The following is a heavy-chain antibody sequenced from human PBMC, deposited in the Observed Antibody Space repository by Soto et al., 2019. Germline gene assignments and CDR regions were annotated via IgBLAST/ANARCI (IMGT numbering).Heavy chain of an antibody. Sequence: QVQLVESGGGVVQPGRSLRLSCAASGFTFSSYGMHWVRQAPGKGLEWVAVISYDGSNKYYADSVKGRFTISRDNSKNTRYLQMNSLRAEDTAVYYCAKVPTGDYGVWGQGTLVTVSS. CDR3: AKVPTGDYGV. CDR2: ISYDGSNK. J-gene: IGHJ4*02. V-gene: IGHV3-30*18. D-gene: IGHD4-17*01. CDR1: GFTFSSYG.